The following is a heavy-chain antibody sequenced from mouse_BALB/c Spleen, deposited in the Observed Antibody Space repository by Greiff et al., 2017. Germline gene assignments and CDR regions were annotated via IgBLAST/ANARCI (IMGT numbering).Heavy chain of an antibody. Sequence: DVMLVESGGGLVQPGGSRKLSCAASGFTFSDYGMAWVRQAPGKGPEWVAFISNLAYSIYYADTVTGRFTISRENAKNTLYLEMSSLRSEDTAMYYCARASYYGYDFDYWGQGTTLTVSS. J-gene: IGHJ2*01. CDR2: ISNLAYSI. V-gene: IGHV5-15*02. CDR3: ARASYYGYDFDY. D-gene: IGHD1-2*01. CDR1: GFTFSDYG.